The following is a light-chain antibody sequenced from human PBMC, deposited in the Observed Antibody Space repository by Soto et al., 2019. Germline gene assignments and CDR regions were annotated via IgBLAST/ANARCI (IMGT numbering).Light chain of an antibody. CDR1: QSLVYSDGNTY. CDR2: KVS. J-gene: IGKJ4*01. V-gene: IGKV2-30*01. Sequence: DVVMTQSPLSLPVTLGQPASISCRSSQSLVYSDGNTYLSWFQQRPGQAPRRLIYKVSNRDSGVPDRFSGSGSGTDFTLKISRVEAEAVGVYYCMQGTHLPLTFGGGTKVEIK. CDR3: MQGTHLPLT.